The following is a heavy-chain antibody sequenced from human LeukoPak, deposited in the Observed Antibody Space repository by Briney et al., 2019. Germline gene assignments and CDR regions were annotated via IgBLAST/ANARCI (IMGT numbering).Heavy chain of an antibody. CDR2: ISGTSTNI. V-gene: IGHV3-21*01. J-gene: IGHJ4*02. CDR1: GFTFSDYR. CDR3: ARDDPSMIAALHY. Sequence: MPGGSLRLSCAASGFTFSDYRMNWVRQAPGKGLEWVSSISGTSTNIYYADSVKGRFTISRDNAKNSVYLQMNSLRAEDTAVYYCARDDPSMIAALHYWGQGTLVTVSS. D-gene: IGHD6-6*01.